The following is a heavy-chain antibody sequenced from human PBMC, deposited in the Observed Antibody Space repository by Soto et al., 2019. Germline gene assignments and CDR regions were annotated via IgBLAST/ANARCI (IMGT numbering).Heavy chain of an antibody. V-gene: IGHV4-31*02. J-gene: IGHJ6*02. D-gene: IGHD3-3*01. Sequence: SETLSXTXTVSGGSISSGGYYWSWIRQHPGKGLEWIGYIYYSGSTYYNPSLKSRVTISVDTSKNQFSLKLSSVTAADTAVYYCAREWRGSRNYYGMDVWGQGTTVTAP. CDR1: GGSISSGGYY. CDR3: AREWRGSRNYYGMDV. CDR2: IYYSGST.